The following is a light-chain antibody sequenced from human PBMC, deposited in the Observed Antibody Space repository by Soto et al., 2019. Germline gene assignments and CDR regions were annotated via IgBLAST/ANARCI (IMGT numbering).Light chain of an antibody. Sequence: QSVLTQPPSVSAAPGQKVTISCSGSSSNIGPNDASWYQQFPGTAPKLLIYDNKKRPSGIPDRFSGSKSGTSATLGITGLQTGDEADYYCCSSAGGFTLMFGGGTKVTVL. CDR1: SSNIGPND. J-gene: IGLJ3*02. CDR2: DNK. V-gene: IGLV1-51*01. CDR3: CSSAGGFTLM.